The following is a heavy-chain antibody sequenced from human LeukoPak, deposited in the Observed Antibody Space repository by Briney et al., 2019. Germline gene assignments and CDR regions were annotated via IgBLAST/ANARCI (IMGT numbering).Heavy chain of an antibody. V-gene: IGHV3-49*03. D-gene: IGHD3-3*01. CDR3: TRVARFWSGYFDY. Sequence: SLRLSCTTSGFTFGNYAMSWFRQAPGKGLEWVGFIRGKAYSGTTEYAASVKGRFTFSRDDSTSIAYLQMISLKTEDTAVYYCTRVARFWSGYFDYWGQGTLVTVSS. J-gene: IGHJ4*02. CDR2: IRGKAYSGTT. CDR1: GFTFGNYA.